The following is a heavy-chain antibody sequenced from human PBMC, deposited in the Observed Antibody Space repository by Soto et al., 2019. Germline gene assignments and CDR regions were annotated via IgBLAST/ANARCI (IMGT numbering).Heavy chain of an antibody. D-gene: IGHD3-22*01. Sequence: SVKVSCKASGGTFSSYAISWVRQAPGQGLEWMGGIIPIFGTANYAQKFQGRVTITADESTSTAYMELSSLRSEDTAVYYCARVLGVYDSSGYYYYYYGMDVWGQGTTVTVSS. CDR2: IIPIFGTA. CDR1: GGTFSSYA. J-gene: IGHJ6*02. V-gene: IGHV1-69*13. CDR3: ARVLGVYDSSGYYYYYYGMDV.